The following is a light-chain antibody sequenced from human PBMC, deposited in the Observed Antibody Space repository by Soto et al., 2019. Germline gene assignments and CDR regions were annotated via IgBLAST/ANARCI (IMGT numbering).Light chain of an antibody. CDR1: QSITSW. CDR2: KAS. CDR3: QQYNTYSGT. V-gene: IGKV1-5*03. Sequence: DIQMTQSPSTLSASVGDEVTITCRASQSITSWLAWYQQKPGKAPKLLIYKASTLESGVPSRFSGSGSGTEFTLTISSLQPDDFATYYCQQYNTYSGTFGQGTKVEIK. J-gene: IGKJ1*01.